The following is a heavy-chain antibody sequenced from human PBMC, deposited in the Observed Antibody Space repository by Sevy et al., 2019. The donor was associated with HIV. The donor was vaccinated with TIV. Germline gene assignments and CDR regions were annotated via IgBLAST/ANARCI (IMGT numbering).Heavy chain of an antibody. CDR3: ARDFSESYDYVWGSYRYRYFDY. CDR2: ISSSSSYI. J-gene: IGHJ4*02. V-gene: IGHV3-21*01. CDR1: GFTFSSYS. Sequence: GGSLRLSCAASGFTFSSYSMNWVRQAPGKGLEWVSSISSSSSYIYYADSVKGRFTISRDNAKNSLYLQMNSLRAEDTVVYYSARDFSESYDYVWGSYRYRYFDYWGQGTLVTVSS. D-gene: IGHD3-16*02.